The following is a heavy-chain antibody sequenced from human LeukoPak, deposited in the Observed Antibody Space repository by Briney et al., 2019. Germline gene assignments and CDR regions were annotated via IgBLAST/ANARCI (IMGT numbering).Heavy chain of an antibody. CDR2: ISAYNGNT. J-gene: IGHJ5*02. D-gene: IGHD2-15*01. CDR3: ARDPVYCSGGSCYGWYHWFDP. CDR1: GYTFTSYG. Sequence: ASVKVSCKASGYTFTSYGISWVRQAPGQGLEWMGWISAYNGNTNYAQKLQGRVTMTTDTSTSTAYMELRSLRSDDTAVYYCARDPVYCSGGSCYGWYHWFDPWGQGTLVTVSS. V-gene: IGHV1-18*01.